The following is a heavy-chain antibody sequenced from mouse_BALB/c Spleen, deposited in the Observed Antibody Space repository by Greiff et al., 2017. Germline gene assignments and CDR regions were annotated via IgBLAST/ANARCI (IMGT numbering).Heavy chain of an antibody. V-gene: IGHV1S81*02. CDR3: ARPYYDYFDY. CDR1: GYTFTSYW. D-gene: IGHD1-1*01. J-gene: IGHJ2*01. CDR2: INPSNGRT. Sequence: QVQLQQPGAELVKPGASVKLSCKASGYTFTSYWMHWVKQRPGQGLEWIGEINPSNGRTNYNEKFKSKATLTVDKSSSTAYMQLSSLTSEDSAVYYCARPYYDYFDYWGQGTTRTVSS.